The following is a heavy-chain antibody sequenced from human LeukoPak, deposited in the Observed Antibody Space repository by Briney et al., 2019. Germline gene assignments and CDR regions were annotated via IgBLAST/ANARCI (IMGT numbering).Heavy chain of an antibody. J-gene: IGHJ6*02. D-gene: IGHD2-21*02. CDR1: GFTFSSYS. CDR2: ISSSSSYI. CDR3: ARDRRPIDVTPYYGMDV. V-gene: IGHV3-21*01. Sequence: GGSLRLSCAASGFTFSSYSMNWVRQAPGKGLEWVSSISSSSSYIYYADSVKGRFTISRDNAKNSLYLQMNSLRAEDTAVYYCARDRRPIDVTPYYGMDVWGQGTTVTVSS.